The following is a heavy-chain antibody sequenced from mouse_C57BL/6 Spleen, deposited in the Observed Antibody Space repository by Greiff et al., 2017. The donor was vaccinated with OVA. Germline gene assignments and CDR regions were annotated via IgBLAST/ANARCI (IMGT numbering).Heavy chain of an antibody. J-gene: IGHJ3*01. CDR1: GYTFTDYY. V-gene: IGHV1-26*01. CDR3: ARDGSSPFAY. Sequence: EVQLQQSGPELVKPGASVQISCKASGYTFTDYYMNWVKQSHGKSLEWIGDINPNNGGTSYNQKFKGKATLTVDKSSSTAYMELRSLSSEDSAVYYCARDGSSPFAYWGQGTLVTVSA. D-gene: IGHD1-1*01. CDR2: INPNNGGT.